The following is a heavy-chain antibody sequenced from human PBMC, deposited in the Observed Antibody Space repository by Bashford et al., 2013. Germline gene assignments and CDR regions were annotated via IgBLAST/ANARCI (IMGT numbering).Heavy chain of an antibody. CDR2: ISVNGGNT. Sequence: VRQAPGKGLEWVSDISVNGGNTYYADSVEGRFTISRDNSENTLYLQMNSLRVEDTAVYYCAKGDAEHFYYGMDVWGQGTTVTVSS. D-gene: IGHD2/OR15-2a*01. J-gene: IGHJ6*02. V-gene: IGHV3-23*01. CDR3: AKGDAEHFYYGMDV.